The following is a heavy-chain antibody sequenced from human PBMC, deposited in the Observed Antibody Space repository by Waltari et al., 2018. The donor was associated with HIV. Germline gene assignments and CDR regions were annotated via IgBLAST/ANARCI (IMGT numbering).Heavy chain of an antibody. D-gene: IGHD2-8*01. J-gene: IGHJ5*01. CDR1: GGSFSGHY. CDR2: INHTGTT. CDR3: AKNGGVYCISGVCFGDWVDS. V-gene: IGHV4-34*02. Sequence: QVQLQQWGAGLLKTSETLSLTCAIYGGSFSGHYWSWIRQSPEKGPEWIGEINHTGTTNYNPSLESRVTMSVDTSKNQFSLKLTSVTAADTAVYYCAKNGGVYCISGVCFGDWVDSWGQGTLVTVSS.